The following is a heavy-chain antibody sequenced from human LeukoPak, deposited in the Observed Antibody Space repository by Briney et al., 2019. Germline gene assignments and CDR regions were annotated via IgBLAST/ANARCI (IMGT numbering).Heavy chain of an antibody. CDR3: ARDQGVYCSGGSCTAFDI. D-gene: IGHD2-15*01. CDR2: IRGSSSYI. J-gene: IGHJ3*02. V-gene: IGHV3-21*01. CDR1: GFTFSSYS. Sequence: GGSLRLSRAASGFTFSSYSMNWVRQAPGKGLEWVSSIRGSSSYIYYADSVKGRFTISRDNAKKSLYLEMNSLRAEDTAVYYCARDQGVYCSGGSCTAFDIWGQGTMVTVSS.